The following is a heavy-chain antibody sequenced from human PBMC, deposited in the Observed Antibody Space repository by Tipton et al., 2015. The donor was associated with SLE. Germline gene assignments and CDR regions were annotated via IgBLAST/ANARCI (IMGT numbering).Heavy chain of an antibody. CDR3: ARRFCVTGICYDAFDI. Sequence: LRLSCTVSGGSMSEDNYYWSWIRQPAGKGLEWIGHIYTRGSTIYNPSLKSRVTLSVDTSRKQFSLKLISVSAADTAVYYCARRFCVTGICYDAFDIWGQGTVVTVSS. J-gene: IGHJ3*02. CDR2: IYTRGST. V-gene: IGHV4-61*09. D-gene: IGHD2-21*02. CDR1: GGSMSEDNYY.